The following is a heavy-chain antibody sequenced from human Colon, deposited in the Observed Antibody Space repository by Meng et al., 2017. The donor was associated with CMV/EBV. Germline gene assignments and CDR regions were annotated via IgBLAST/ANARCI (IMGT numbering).Heavy chain of an antibody. J-gene: IGHJ4*02. CDR3: AKDRAYCGSFSCSPNYFDG. CDR1: RFTVSGNE. Sequence: ESLKISCAACRFTVSGNEMKWVRQAPGAGLDRVSSINVGNTLHADSRKGRFTISRDNSKNTLYLRMIDLRAEDTAMYYCAKDRAYCGSFSCSPNYFDGWGQGNLVTVSS. D-gene: IGHD2-21*01. CDR2: INVGNT. V-gene: IGHV3-38*03.